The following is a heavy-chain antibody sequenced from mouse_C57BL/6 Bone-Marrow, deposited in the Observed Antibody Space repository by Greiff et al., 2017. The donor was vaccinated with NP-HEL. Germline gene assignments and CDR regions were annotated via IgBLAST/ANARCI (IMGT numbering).Heavy chain of an antibody. CDR1: GYAFSSSW. J-gene: IGHJ3*01. V-gene: IGHV1-82*01. CDR2: IYPGDGDT. Sequence: QVQLQQSGPELVKPGASVKISCKASGYAFSSSWMNWVKQRPGKGLEWIGRIYPGDGDTNYNGKFKGKATLTADKSSSTAYMQLSSQTSEDSAVYFCVDGYSVAWFAYWGQGTLVTVSA. D-gene: IGHD2-3*01. CDR3: VDGYSVAWFAY.